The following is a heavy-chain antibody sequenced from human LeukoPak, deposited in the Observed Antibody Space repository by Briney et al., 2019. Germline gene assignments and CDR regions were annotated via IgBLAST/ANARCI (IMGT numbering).Heavy chain of an antibody. CDR2: ISIDGNNK. CDR3: ARWGTYSSSWLGAFDI. J-gene: IGHJ3*02. Sequence: GGSLRLSCAASGFTFSDYVMHWVRQAPGKGLEWVAVISIDGNNKYYGDSVEGRFTISRDNAKNSLYLQMNSLRAEDTALYYCARWGTYSSSWLGAFDIWGQGTMVTVSS. V-gene: IGHV3-30*03. D-gene: IGHD6-13*01. CDR1: GFTFSDYV.